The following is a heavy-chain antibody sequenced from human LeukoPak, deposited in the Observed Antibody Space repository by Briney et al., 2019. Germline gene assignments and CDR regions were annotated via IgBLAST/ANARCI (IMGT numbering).Heavy chain of an antibody. CDR3: TRDDTVTTRVGFID. CDR1: GFTFSFYW. Sequence: PGGSLRLSCAASGFTFSFYWMSWVRQAPGKGLEGVANIKQDGSEKYYVDSVRGRFTISRDNTKNSLYLQMNSLRAEDTAVYYCTRDDTVTTRVGFIDWGQGTLVTVSS. J-gene: IGHJ4*02. CDR2: IKQDGSEK. D-gene: IGHD4-17*01. V-gene: IGHV3-7*01.